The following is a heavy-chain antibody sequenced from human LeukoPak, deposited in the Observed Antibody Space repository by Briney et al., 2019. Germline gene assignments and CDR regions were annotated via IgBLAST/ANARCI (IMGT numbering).Heavy chain of an antibody. V-gene: IGHV4-39*01. Sequence: SETLSLTCTVSGGSISSSSYYWGRIRQPPGKGLEWIGSIYYSGSTYYNPSLNSRVTISVDTSKNQFSLKLSSVTAADTAVYYCARVRGSSGSYEYYHYMDVWGKGTTVTISS. CDR3: ARVRGSSGSYEYYHYMDV. D-gene: IGHD1-26*01. J-gene: IGHJ6*03. CDR1: GGSISSSSYY. CDR2: IYYSGST.